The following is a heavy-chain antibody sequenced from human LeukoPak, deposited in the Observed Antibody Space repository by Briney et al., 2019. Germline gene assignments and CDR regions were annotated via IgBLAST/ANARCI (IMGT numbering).Heavy chain of an antibody. CDR1: GYTFTGYY. J-gene: IGHJ3*02. Sequence: ASVKVSCKASGYTFTGYYMHWVRQASGQGLEWMGWINPNSGGTNYAQKFQGRVTMTRDTSISTAYMELSRLRSDDTAVYYCARGGAYYYDSSDAFDIWGQGTMVTVSS. CDR3: ARGGAYYYDSSDAFDI. V-gene: IGHV1-2*02. CDR2: INPNSGGT. D-gene: IGHD3-22*01.